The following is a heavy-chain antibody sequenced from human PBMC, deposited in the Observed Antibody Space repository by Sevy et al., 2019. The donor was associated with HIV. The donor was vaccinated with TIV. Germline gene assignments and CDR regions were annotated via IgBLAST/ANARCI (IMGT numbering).Heavy chain of an antibody. J-gene: IGHJ4*02. CDR2: IYKSGRT. CDR1: GGSVSSGSYY. CDR3: ARDHGHGGWLVDY. V-gene: IGHV4-61*01. Sequence: SETLSLTCTVSGGSVSSGSYYWTWIRQPPGKGLEWIGYIYKSGRTNYNPSLKSRVTISVDTSKNQFSRKLGSVTAADTAVYYCARDHGHGGWLVDYWGQGTLVTVSS. D-gene: IGHD6-19*01.